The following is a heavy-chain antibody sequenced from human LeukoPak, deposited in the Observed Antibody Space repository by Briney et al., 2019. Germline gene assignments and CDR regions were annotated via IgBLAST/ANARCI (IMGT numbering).Heavy chain of an antibody. V-gene: IGHV4-61*02. CDR2: IYTSGST. Sequence: PSQTLSLTCTVSGGSISSGSYYWSWIRQPAGKGLEWIGRIYTSGSTNYNPSLKSRVTISVDTSKNQFSLKLSSVTAADTAVYYCARAYVKWSSGAVFDYWGQGTLVTVSS. CDR1: GGSISSGSYY. D-gene: IGHD6-19*01. J-gene: IGHJ4*02. CDR3: ARAYVKWSSGAVFDY.